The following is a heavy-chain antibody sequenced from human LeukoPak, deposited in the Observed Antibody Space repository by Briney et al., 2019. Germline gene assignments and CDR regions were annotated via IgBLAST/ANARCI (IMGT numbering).Heavy chain of an antibody. CDR1: GYTFTNYG. D-gene: IGHD2-15*01. J-gene: IGHJ3*02. CDR3: ARDVAYCDGGSCNLLDI. CDR2: ISAYNGNT. Sequence: ASVKVSCKASGYTFTNYGIRWVRQAPGQGLEWMGWISAYNGNTNYAQKFQGRVTLTTDTSTTTAYLELRSLRPDDTAVYSCARDVAYCDGGSCNLLDIWGQGTMVTVSS. V-gene: IGHV1-18*01.